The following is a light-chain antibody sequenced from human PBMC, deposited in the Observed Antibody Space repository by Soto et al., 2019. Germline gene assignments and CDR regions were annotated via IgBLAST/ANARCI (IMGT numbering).Light chain of an antibody. V-gene: IGKV1-5*01. CDR2: GAS. J-gene: IGKJ1*01. CDR3: KQYIGLWT. CDR1: QTISTF. Sequence: DIQLTQSPSTLSASVGDRVTITCRASQTISTFLAWSQQKPGKAPHLLIYGASSLQSGVPSRFSGSGSGTEFTLYISSLQPDDLGTYYCKQYIGLWTFGQGTKVDLK.